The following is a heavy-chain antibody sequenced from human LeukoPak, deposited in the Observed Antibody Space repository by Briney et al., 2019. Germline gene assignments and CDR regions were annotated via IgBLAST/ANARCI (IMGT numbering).Heavy chain of an antibody. J-gene: IGHJ4*02. CDR2: ISPDGSVT. CDR1: GFTFSSQW. D-gene: IGHD3-10*01. V-gene: IGHV3-7*01. CDR3: ARGGALLDY. Sequence: GGSLRLSCAASGFTFSSQWMGWVRQAPGKGLEWVANISPDGSVTFSVDSVKGRFSISRDNADNSLFLQMNSLRPEDTAVYRCARGGALLDYWGQGTLVTVSS.